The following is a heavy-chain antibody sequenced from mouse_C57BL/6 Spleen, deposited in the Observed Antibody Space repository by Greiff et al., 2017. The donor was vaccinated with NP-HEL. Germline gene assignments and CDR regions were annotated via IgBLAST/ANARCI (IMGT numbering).Heavy chain of an antibody. CDR3: ARGRGSSYEAY. CDR2: IDPSDSYT. Sequence: QVQLQQPGAELVMPGASVKLSCKASGYTFTSYWMHWVKQRPGQGLEWIGEIDPSDSYTNYNQKFKGKSTLTVDKSSSTAYMQLSSLTSEDSAVYYCARGRGSSYEAYWGQGTLVTVSA. D-gene: IGHD1-1*01. V-gene: IGHV1-69*01. J-gene: IGHJ3*01. CDR1: GYTFTSYW.